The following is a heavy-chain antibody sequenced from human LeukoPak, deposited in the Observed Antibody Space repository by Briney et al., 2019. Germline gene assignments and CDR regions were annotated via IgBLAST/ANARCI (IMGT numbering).Heavy chain of an antibody. J-gene: IGHJ4*02. CDR2: ISYDGSNK. Sequence: GGSLRLSCAASGFTFSSYAMHWVRQAPGKGLEWVAVISYDGSNKYYADSVKGRFTISRDNSKNTLYLQMNSLRAEDTAVYYCARESARTEVTSFDYWGQGTLVTVSS. CDR3: ARESARTEVTSFDY. D-gene: IGHD2-21*02. V-gene: IGHV3-30*04. CDR1: GFTFSSYA.